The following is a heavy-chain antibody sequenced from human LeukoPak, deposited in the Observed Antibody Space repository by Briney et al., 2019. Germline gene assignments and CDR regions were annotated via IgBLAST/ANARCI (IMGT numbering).Heavy chain of an antibody. CDR3: ARTGPFGELYPFDY. CDR2: INSDGSST. V-gene: IGHV3-74*01. Sequence: GGSLRLSCAASGFTFSSYWMHWVRQGPGKGLVWVSRINSDGSSTRYADSVKGRFTISRDNAKNTLYLQMNSLRVEDTALYYCARTGPFGELYPFDYWGQGTLVTVSS. CDR1: GFTFSSYW. J-gene: IGHJ4*02. D-gene: IGHD3-10*01.